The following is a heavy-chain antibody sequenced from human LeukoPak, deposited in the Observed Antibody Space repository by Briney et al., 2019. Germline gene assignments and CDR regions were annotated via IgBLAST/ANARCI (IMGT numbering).Heavy chain of an antibody. CDR2: ISGVGGTT. V-gene: IGHV3-23*01. J-gene: IGHJ4*02. D-gene: IGHD3-10*01. CDR1: GFTFSSYA. CDR3: TKRTQGNSGPFDY. Sequence: GGSLRLSCVASGFTFSSYAMSWVRQAPGKGLEWVLGISGVGGTTYYADSVEGRFTISRDSSKNTLYLQMNSLRAEDSTLYFWTKRTQGNSGPFDYWGQGTLVTVSS.